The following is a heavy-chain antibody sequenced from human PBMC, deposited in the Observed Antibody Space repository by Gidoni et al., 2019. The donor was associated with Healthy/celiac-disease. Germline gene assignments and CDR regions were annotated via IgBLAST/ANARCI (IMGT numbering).Heavy chain of an antibody. D-gene: IGHD6-19*01. CDR1: GGSISSYY. V-gene: IGHV4-59*01. J-gene: IGHJ5*02. Sequence: QVQLQESGPGLVKPSETLSLTCTVSGGSISSYYWSWIRQHPGKGLEWIGYIYYSGSTNYNPPLKSRVTISVDTSKNQFSLKLSSVTAADTAVYYCARAVVEGYIAVGGDNWFDPWGQGTLVTVSS. CDR3: ARAVVEGYIAVGGDNWFDP. CDR2: IYYSGST.